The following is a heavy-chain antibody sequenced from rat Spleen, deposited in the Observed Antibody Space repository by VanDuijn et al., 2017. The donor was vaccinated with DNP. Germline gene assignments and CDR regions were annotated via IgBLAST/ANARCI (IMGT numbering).Heavy chain of an antibody. Sequence: EVQLQESGPGLVKPSQSLSLTCSVTGSSIISNYWAWIRKFPGNKLEYIGHISYSGSTNYNPSLKSRLSITRDTSKNHFLLHLNSVTTEDTATYYCARWTRYFDYWGQGIMVTVSS. CDR3: ARWTRYFDY. CDR2: ISYSGST. D-gene: IGHD1-7*01. J-gene: IGHJ2*01. V-gene: IGHV3-1*01. CDR1: GSSIISNY.